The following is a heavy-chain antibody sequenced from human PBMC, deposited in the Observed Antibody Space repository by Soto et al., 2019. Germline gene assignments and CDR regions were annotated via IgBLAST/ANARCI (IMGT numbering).Heavy chain of an antibody. CDR1: GYTFTGYY. CDR3: AREEDSGSYLDYSYGMDV. D-gene: IGHD1-26*01. V-gene: IGHV1-2*04. Sequence: ASVKVSCKASGYTFTGYYMHWVRQAPGQGLEWMGWINPNSGGTNYAQKFQGWVTMTRDTSISTAYMELSRLRSDDTAVYYCAREEDSGSYLDYSYGMDVWGQGTTVTVAS. CDR2: INPNSGGT. J-gene: IGHJ6*02.